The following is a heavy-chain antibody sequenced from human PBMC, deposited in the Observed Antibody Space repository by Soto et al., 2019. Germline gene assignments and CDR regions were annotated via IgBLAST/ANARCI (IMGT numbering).Heavy chain of an antibody. V-gene: IGHV1-3*01. CDR3: ARESGYPLDY. Sequence: ASVKVSCKASGYTFTNYVMHWVRQAPGQRLEWMGSINAADDNTKYSQKFQGRVTITTDTSASTAYMELSSLRSEDTAVYYCARESGYPLDYWGQGTLVTVSS. CDR2: INAADDNT. CDR1: GYTFTNYV. J-gene: IGHJ4*02. D-gene: IGHD3-22*01.